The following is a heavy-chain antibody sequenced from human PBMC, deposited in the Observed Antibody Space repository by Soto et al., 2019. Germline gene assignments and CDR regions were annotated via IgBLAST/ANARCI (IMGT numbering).Heavy chain of an antibody. CDR1: GLTFSSYS. V-gene: IGHV3-21*01. J-gene: IGHJ6*02. Sequence: LRLSCAASGLTFSSYSMNWVRQAPGKGLEWVSSISSSSYIYYADSVKGRFTISRDNAKNSLYLQMNSLRAEDTAVYYCARDGGYYDSGIYYYGMDVWGQGTTVTVSS. D-gene: IGHD3-22*01. CDR3: ARDGGYYDSGIYYYGMDV. CDR2: ISSSSYI.